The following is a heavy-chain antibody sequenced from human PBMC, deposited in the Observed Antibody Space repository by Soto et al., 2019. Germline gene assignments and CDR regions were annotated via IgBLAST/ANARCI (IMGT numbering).Heavy chain of an antibody. CDR2: IDPSDSYT. CDR1: GYSFTSYW. V-gene: IGHV5-10-1*03. Sequence: EVQLVQSGAEVKKPGESLRISCKGSGYSFTSYWISWVRQMPGKGLEWMGRIDPSDSYTNYRPSFQGHVTISADKSISTAYRQLSSLKASDTAMYYCARLLVVHDYVDYYYGMDVWGQGPTASVS. D-gene: IGHD3-16*01. CDR3: ARLLVVHDYVDYYYGMDV. J-gene: IGHJ6*02.